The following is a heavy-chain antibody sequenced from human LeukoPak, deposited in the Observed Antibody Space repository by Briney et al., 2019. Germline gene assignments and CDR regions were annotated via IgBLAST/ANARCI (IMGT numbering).Heavy chain of an antibody. D-gene: IGHD6-19*01. CDR1: GYTFTSYG. V-gene: IGHV1-18*01. CDR2: ISAYNGNT. Sequence: GASVKVSCKASGYTFTSYGISWVRQAPGQGLEWMGWISAYNGNTNYAQKLQGRVNMTTDTSTSTAYMELRSLRSDDTAVYYCARAQFKYRSGWYFRSENPDYWGQGTLVTVSS. CDR3: ARAQFKYRSGWYFRSENPDY. J-gene: IGHJ4*02.